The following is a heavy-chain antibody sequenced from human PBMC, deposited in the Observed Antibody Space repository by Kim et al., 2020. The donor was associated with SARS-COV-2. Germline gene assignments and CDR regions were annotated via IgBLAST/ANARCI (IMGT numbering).Heavy chain of an antibody. Sequence: ASVKVSCKVSGYTLTELSMHWVRQAPGKGLEWMGGFDPEDGETIYAQKFRGRVTMTEDTSTDTAYMELSSLRSEDTAVYYCATVPAMIVVVMGLYYFDYWGQGTLVTVSS. V-gene: IGHV1-24*01. CDR1: GYTLTELS. CDR2: FDPEDGET. CDR3: ATVPAMIVVVMGLYYFDY. J-gene: IGHJ4*02. D-gene: IGHD3-22*01.